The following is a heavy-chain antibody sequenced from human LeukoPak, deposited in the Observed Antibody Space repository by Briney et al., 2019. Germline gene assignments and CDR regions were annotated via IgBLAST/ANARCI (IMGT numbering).Heavy chain of an antibody. J-gene: IGHJ4*02. Sequence: GASVKVSCKASGYTFTSYGISWVRQAPGQGLEWMGWISAYNGNTNYAQKLQGRVTMTTDTSTSTAYMELRSLRSDDTAVYSCATGGGPLRYFDWQIFPPIWGQGTLVTVSS. CDR3: ATGGGPLRYFDWQIFPPI. V-gene: IGHV1-18*04. CDR1: GYTFTSYG. D-gene: IGHD3-9*01. CDR2: ISAYNGNT.